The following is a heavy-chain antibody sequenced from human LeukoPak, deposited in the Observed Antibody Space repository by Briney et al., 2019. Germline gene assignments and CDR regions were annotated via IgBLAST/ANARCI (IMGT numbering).Heavy chain of an antibody. V-gene: IGHV3-23*01. J-gene: IGHJ6*03. CDR2: ISGSGGST. CDR3: ARHLDYYYYMDV. Sequence: PGGSLRLSCAASGFTFSSYGMSWVRQAPGKGLEWASAISGSGGSTYYADSVKGRFTISRDNSKNTLYLQMNSLRAEDTAVYYCARHLDYYYYMDVWGKGTTVTISS. CDR1: GFTFSSYG.